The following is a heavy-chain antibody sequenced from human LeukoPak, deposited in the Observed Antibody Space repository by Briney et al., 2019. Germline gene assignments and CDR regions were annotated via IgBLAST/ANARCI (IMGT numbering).Heavy chain of an antibody. Sequence: ASVKVSCKASGYTFTSYGISWVRQAPGQGLEWMGWISAYNGNTNYAQKLQGRVTMTTDTSTSTAYMELRSLRYDDTAVYYCARDGDGGVVAAYYYYSYGMDVWGKGTTVTVSS. CDR1: GYTFTSYG. J-gene: IGHJ6*04. V-gene: IGHV1-18*04. D-gene: IGHD2-15*01. CDR3: ARDGDGGVVAAYYYYSYGMDV. CDR2: ISAYNGNT.